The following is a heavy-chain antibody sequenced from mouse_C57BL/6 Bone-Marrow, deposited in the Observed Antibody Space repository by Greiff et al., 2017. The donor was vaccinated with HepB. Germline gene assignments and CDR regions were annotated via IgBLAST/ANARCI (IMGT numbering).Heavy chain of an antibody. V-gene: IGHV5-17*01. CDR1: GFTFSDYG. CDR3: ARRLRRPHYYAMDY. J-gene: IGHJ4*01. Sequence: EVMLVESGGGLVKPGGSLKLSCAASGFTFSDYGMHWVRQAPEKGLEWVAYISSGSSTIYYADTVKGRFTISRDNAKNTLFLQMTSLRSEDTAMYYCARRLRRPHYYAMDYWGQGTSVTVSS. CDR2: ISSGSSTI. D-gene: IGHD2-2*01.